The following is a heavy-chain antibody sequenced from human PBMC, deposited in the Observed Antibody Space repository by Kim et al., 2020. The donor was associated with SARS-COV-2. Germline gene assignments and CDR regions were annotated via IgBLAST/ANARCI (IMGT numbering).Heavy chain of an antibody. Sequence: GGSLRLSCAASGFTFSSYAMSWVRQAPGKGLEWVSAISGSGGSTYYADSVKGRFTISRDNSKNTLYLQMNSLRAEDPAVYYCAKDGTYYDILTGQKQNDYWGQGTLVTVSS. CDR1: GFTFSSYA. V-gene: IGHV3-23*01. CDR2: ISGSGGST. CDR3: AKDGTYYDILTGQKQNDY. J-gene: IGHJ4*02. D-gene: IGHD3-9*01.